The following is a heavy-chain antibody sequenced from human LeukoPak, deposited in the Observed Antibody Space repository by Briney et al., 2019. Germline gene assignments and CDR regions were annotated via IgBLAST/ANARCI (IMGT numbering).Heavy chain of an antibody. CDR1: GYTFTSYY. CDR2: INSGDGGT. D-gene: IGHD3-10*01. Sequence: GASVKVSCKASGYTFTSYYIHWVRQAPGRGLEWMGAINSGDGGTTLPQKFQGRVTLTRDTSTSTLYMELSSLRSEDTAIYYCAREWGPGSSWYFDFWGQGTLVTVSS. CDR3: AREWGPGSSWYFDF. V-gene: IGHV1-46*01. J-gene: IGHJ4*02.